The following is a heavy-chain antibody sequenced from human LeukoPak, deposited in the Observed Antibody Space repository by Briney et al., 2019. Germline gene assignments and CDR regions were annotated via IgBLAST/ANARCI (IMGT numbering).Heavy chain of an antibody. J-gene: IGHJ6*02. CDR3: ARTSSCWYPRTYYYYGMDV. V-gene: IGHV1-18*01. D-gene: IGHD6-13*01. CDR1: GYTFTSYG. CDR2: ISAYNGNT. Sequence: EASVRVSCKASGYTFTSYGISWVRQAPGQRLEWMGWISAYNGNTNYAQKLQGRVTMTTDTSTSTAYMELRSLRSDDTAVYYCARTSSCWYPRTYYYYGMDVWGQGTTVTVSS.